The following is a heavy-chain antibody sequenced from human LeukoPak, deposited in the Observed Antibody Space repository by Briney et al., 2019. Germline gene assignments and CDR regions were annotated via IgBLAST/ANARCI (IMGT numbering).Heavy chain of an antibody. J-gene: IGHJ4*02. CDR3: AXXXXXXLSEPDDY. V-gene: IGHV1-2*02. CDR2: INPNSGGT. Sequence: ASVKVSCKASGYTFTGYYMHWVRQAPGQGLEWMGWINPNSGGTNYAQKFQGRVTMTGDTSISTAYMELSRLRSDDTAVYYCAXXXXXXLSEPDDYWGQGTLVTVSS. D-gene: IGHD2-2*01. CDR1: GYTFTGYY.